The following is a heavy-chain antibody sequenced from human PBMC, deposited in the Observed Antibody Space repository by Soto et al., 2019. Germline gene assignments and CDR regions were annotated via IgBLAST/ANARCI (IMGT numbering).Heavy chain of an antibody. J-gene: IGHJ1*01. CDR2: IIPVFGRP. Sequence: QVQLVQSGAELKKPGSSVKVSCKASGGSFSSFGISWVRQAPGQGLEWMGGIIPVFGRPNYAQRFRGRLTITADEYTNTVYLELIDLRSEDTAVYYCAREGTGYNLWGQGTHVTVSS. V-gene: IGHV1-69*01. D-gene: IGHD5-12*01. CDR1: GGSFSSFG. CDR3: AREGTGYNL.